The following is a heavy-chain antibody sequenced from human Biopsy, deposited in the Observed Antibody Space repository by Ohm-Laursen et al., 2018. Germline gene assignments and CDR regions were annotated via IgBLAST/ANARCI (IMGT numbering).Heavy chain of an antibody. CDR3: ASAHQYRSATTCNGGSDF. J-gene: IGHJ4*02. CDR1: GFTFSTYW. V-gene: IGHV3-7*01. Sequence: SLRLSCAASGFTFSTYWMTWVRQAPGKGLEWVANINQDGSEKYYVDSVKGRFTISRDNAKDSLDLQMSSLRVEDTALYYCASAHQYRSATTCNGGSDFWGQGTLVTVSS. CDR2: INQDGSEK. D-gene: IGHD2-15*01.